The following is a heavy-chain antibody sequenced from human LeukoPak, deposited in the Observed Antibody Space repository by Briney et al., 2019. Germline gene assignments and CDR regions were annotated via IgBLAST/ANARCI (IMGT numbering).Heavy chain of an antibody. CDR3: ASKGYSYGYVDY. Sequence: GASVKVSCKASGYTFTSYGISWVRQAPGQGLEWMGWISAYNGNTNYAQKLQGRVTITADESTSTAYMELSSLRSEDTAVYYCASKGYSYGYVDYWGQGTLVTVSS. CDR1: GYTFTSYG. CDR2: ISAYNGNT. J-gene: IGHJ4*02. V-gene: IGHV1-18*01. D-gene: IGHD5-18*01.